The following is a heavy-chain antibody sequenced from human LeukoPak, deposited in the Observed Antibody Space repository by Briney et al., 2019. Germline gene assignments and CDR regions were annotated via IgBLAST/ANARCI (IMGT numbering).Heavy chain of an antibody. J-gene: IGHJ6*02. CDR1: GFTFSSYG. V-gene: IGHV3-30*18. CDR3: AKVLGWQWLGQTYYYYGMDV. CDR2: ISYDGSNK. Sequence: GGSLRLSCAASGFTFSSYGMHWVRQAPGKGLEWVAVISYDGSNKYYADSVKGRFTISRDNSKNTLYLQMNSLRAEDTAVYYCAKVLGWQWLGQTYYYYGMDVWGQGTMVTVSS. D-gene: IGHD6-19*01.